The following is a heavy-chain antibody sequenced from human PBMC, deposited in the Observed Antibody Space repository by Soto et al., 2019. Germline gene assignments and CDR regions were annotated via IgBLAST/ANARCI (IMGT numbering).Heavy chain of an antibody. V-gene: IGHV4-59*08. D-gene: IGHD6-19*01. J-gene: IGHJ5*02. Sequence: PSETLSLTCTVSGGSISSYYWSWIRQPPWKGLEWIGYIYYSGSTNYNPSLKSRVTISVDTSKNQFSLKLSSVTAADTAVYYCARHGAIAVAAENWFDPWGQGTLVTVSS. CDR2: IYYSGST. CDR3: ARHGAIAVAAENWFDP. CDR1: GGSISSYY.